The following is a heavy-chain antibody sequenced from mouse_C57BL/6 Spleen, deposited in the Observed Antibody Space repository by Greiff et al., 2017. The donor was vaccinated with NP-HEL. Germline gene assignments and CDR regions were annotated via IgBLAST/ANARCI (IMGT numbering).Heavy chain of an antibody. CDR3: ARSPRYYLYEGEYFDY. CDR1: GYTFTSYW. V-gene: IGHV1-53*01. CDR2: INPSNGGT. J-gene: IGHJ2*01. Sequence: QVQLQQSGTELVKPGASVKLSCKASGYTFTSYWMHWVKQRPGQGLEWIGNINPSNGGTNYNEKFKSKATLTVDKSSSTAYMQLSSLTSEDSAVYYCARSPRYYLYEGEYFDYWGQGTTLTVSS. D-gene: IGHD2-1*01.